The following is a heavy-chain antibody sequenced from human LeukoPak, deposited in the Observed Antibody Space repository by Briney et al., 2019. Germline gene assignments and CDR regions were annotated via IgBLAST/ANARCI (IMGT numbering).Heavy chain of an antibody. D-gene: IGHD6-6*01. Sequence: ASVKVSCKASGYTFTSYYMHWVRQAPGQGLEWMGIINPSGGSTSYAQKFQGRVTMTRDVSISTAYMELSSLSSEDTAVYYCARMAEARSIKWFDPWGQGTLVTVSS. CDR1: GYTFTSYY. V-gene: IGHV1-46*01. CDR3: ARMAEARSIKWFDP. CDR2: INPSGGST. J-gene: IGHJ5*02.